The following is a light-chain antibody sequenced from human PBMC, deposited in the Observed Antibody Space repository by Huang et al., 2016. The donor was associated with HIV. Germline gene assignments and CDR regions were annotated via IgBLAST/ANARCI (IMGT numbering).Light chain of an antibody. V-gene: IGKV1-39*01. CDR3: QQRFSTTIT. Sequence: DIQMTQSPPSLSASVGDSVTIACRASQNVNKYLNWYQQKPGQAPRLLIFAASRLRSGVPSRFSGSGSGTEFTLTISSLQLEDFATYYCQQRFSTTITFGQGTRLDIK. J-gene: IGKJ5*01. CDR1: QNVNKY. CDR2: AAS.